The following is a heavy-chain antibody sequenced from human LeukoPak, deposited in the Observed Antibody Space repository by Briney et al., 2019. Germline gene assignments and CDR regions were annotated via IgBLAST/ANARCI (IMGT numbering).Heavy chain of an antibody. Sequence: SQTISLTCAISGDSVSSNSAAWNWIRQSPSRGLEWLGRTYYRSKWYNDYAVSVKSRITINPDTSKNQFSLQLNSVTPEDTAVYYCARANIVATIRAYYYYMDVWGKGTTVTVSS. D-gene: IGHD5-12*01. V-gene: IGHV6-1*01. CDR1: GDSVSSNSAA. CDR2: TYYRSKWYN. CDR3: ARANIVATIRAYYYYMDV. J-gene: IGHJ6*03.